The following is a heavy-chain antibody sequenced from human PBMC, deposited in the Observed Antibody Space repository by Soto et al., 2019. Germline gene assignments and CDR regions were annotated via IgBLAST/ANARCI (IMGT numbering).Heavy chain of an antibody. CDR1: GYTFTSYD. J-gene: IGHJ6*02. CDR3: ARVIGPYSSSWYLRYYYYYGMDV. D-gene: IGHD6-13*01. CDR2: MNPNSGNT. V-gene: IGHV1-8*01. Sequence: ASVNVSCKASGYTFTSYDINWVSQATGQGLEWMGWMNPNSGNTGYAQKFQGRVTMTRNTSISTAYMELSSLRSEDTAVYYCARVIGPYSSSWYLRYYYYYGMDVWGQGTTVTVSS.